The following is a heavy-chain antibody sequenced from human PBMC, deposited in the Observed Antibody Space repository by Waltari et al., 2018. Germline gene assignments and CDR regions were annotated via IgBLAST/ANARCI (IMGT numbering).Heavy chain of an antibody. CDR3: AKAKSSTSYSSGWPYYFDY. D-gene: IGHD6-19*01. Sequence: EVQLVESGGGLVQPGRSLRLSCAASGFTFDDYAMQWVRQATGKGLEWVSGISWNRGRICYADSVKVRFTISRDNAKNSRYLQMNSLRAEDTALYYCAKAKSSTSYSSGWPYYFDYWGQGTLVTVSS. V-gene: IGHV3-9*01. CDR1: GFTFDDYA. CDR2: ISWNRGRI. J-gene: IGHJ4*02.